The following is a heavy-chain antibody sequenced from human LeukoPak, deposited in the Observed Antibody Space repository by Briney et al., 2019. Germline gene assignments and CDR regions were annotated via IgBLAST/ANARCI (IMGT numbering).Heavy chain of an antibody. V-gene: IGHV1-46*01. D-gene: IGHD3-3*01. CDR2: INPSGGST. Sequence: ASVKVSCKASGYTFTSYDMHWGRQAPGQGGEGMGIINPSGGSTSYAQKFPGRVTMTRDMSTRTVYMELSSLRSEDTAVYYCAKASKRGYPFYYWGQGTLVTVSS. CDR3: AKASKRGYPFYY. J-gene: IGHJ4*02. CDR1: GYTFTSYD.